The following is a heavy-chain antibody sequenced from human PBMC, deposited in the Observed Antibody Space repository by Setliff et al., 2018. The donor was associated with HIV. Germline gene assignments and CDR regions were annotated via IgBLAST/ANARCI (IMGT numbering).Heavy chain of an antibody. CDR1: GGSIGGYY. D-gene: IGHD3-10*01. CDR2: IYSGGST. CDR3: ARGRSYGSAYDAFDV. V-gene: IGHV4-4*08. J-gene: IGHJ3*01. Sequence: PSETLSLTCTVSGGSIGGYYWSWIRQPPGTGLEWLGCIYSGGSTNYNPTLESRVTISLDTTKNQFSLRLTSVTDADTAVYYCARGRSYGSAYDAFDVWGQGTMVTVSS.